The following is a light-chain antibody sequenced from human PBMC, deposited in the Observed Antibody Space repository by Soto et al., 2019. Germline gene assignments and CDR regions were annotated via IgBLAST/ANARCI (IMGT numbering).Light chain of an antibody. CDR3: CSYAVSNTFVI. CDR1: SSDVGTYNL. CDR2: EDT. J-gene: IGLJ2*01. Sequence: QSGLTQPASVSGSPGQSITISCTGTSSDVGTYNLVSWYQQHPGKAPELIIYEDTKRPSGVSNRFSGSKSGNTASLTISGLQAEDEADYRCCSYAVSNTFVIFGGGTKLTVL. V-gene: IGLV2-23*02.